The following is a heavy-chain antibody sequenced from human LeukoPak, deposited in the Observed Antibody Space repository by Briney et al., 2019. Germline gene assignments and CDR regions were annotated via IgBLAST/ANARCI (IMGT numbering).Heavy chain of an antibody. CDR2: IYYSGST. CDR1: GGSISSSSYY. J-gene: IGHJ5*02. V-gene: IGHV4-39*07. CDR3: ARDGTIVVPADYNWFDP. Sequence: PSETLSLTCTVSGGSISSSSYYWGWIRQPPGKGLEWIGSIYYSGSTYYNPPLKSRVTISVDTSKNQFSLKLSSVTAADTAVYYCARDGTIVVPADYNWFDPWGQGTLVTVSS. D-gene: IGHD2-2*01.